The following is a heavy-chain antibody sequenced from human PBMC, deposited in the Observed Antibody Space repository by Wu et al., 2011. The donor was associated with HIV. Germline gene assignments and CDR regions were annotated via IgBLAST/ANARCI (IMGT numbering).Heavy chain of an antibody. CDR2: IYPGDSDT. V-gene: IGHV5-51*01. D-gene: IGHD5-18*01. CDR1: GYSFTSYW. J-gene: IGHJ4*02. Sequence: KISCKSSGYSFTSYWIGWVRQMPGKGLEWMGIIYPGDSDTRYSPSFQGQVTISADKSISTAYLQWTSLTASDAAMYYCARSSGYNYGYAFDYWGQGTLVTVSS. CDR3: ARSSGYNYGYAFDY.